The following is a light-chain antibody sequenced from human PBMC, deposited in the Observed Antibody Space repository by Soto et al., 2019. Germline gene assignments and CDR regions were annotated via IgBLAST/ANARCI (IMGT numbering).Light chain of an antibody. Sequence: FMLTQPHSVSESPGQTVTISCTRSSGSIGSNSVQWYQQRPGSAPSIVIYEDDQRPAGVPNRFAGSIDRSSNSASLTISGLQTEDEADYYCQSYDTNTVVFGGGTKLTVL. CDR2: EDD. CDR1: SGSIGSNS. J-gene: IGLJ2*01. CDR3: QSYDTNTVV. V-gene: IGLV6-57*04.